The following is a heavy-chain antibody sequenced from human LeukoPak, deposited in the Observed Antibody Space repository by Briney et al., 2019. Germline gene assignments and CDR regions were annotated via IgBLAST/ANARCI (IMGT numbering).Heavy chain of an antibody. CDR1: GYTFTGYY. V-gene: IGHV1-2*02. CDR2: INPNSGGT. D-gene: IGHD1-26*01. J-gene: IGHJ4*02. CDR3: ARGALYSVSYKSYFDY. Sequence: ASVKVSCKASGYTFTGYYMHWVRQAPGQGLEWMGWINPNSGGTNYAQKFQGRVTMTRDTSISTAYMELSRLRSDDTAVYYCARGALYSVSYKSYFDYWGQGTLVSVSS.